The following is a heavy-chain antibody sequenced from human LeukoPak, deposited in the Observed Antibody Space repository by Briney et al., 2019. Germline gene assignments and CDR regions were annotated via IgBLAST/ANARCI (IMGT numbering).Heavy chain of an antibody. Sequence: GGSLRLSCAASGFTFSDSAIHWVRQASGEGLEWVGRIRSKANSYATAYAASVKGRFTISRDDSENMAYLQMNSLKTEDTAVYYCTRRSSDDSSGYYYVWGQGTLVTVSS. CDR3: TRRSSDDSSGYYYV. D-gene: IGHD3-22*01. V-gene: IGHV3-73*01. CDR1: GFTFSDSA. CDR2: IRSKANSYAT. J-gene: IGHJ4*02.